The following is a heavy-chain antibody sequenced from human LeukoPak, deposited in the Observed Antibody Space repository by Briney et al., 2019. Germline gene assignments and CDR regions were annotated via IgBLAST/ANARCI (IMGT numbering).Heavy chain of an antibody. V-gene: IGHV4-59*01. CDR2: IYYTGST. J-gene: IGHJ4*02. D-gene: IGHD1-26*01. Sequence: PSETLSLTCTVSGGSINNYYWSWIRQPPGKGLEWIGYIYYTGSTIYNPSPKSRVTISVDTSKNQFSLKLSSVTAADTAVYYCARESGSYGFWGQGTLVTVSS. CDR3: ARESGSYGF. CDR1: GGSINNYY.